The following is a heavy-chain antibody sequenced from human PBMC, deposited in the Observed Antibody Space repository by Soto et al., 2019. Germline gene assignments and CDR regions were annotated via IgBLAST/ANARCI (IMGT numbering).Heavy chain of an antibody. D-gene: IGHD3-22*01. CDR2: IYLADDK. V-gene: IGHV2-5*02. Sequence: QITLKESAPTLVKPTQTLTLTCTFSGFSLSTSGVGVGWIRQPPGKALECLALIYLADDKRYSPSLKSRLTITMETSKNQVVLTMTNMDPVDTGTYYCAHRLQSGYYYHGGTFNYWGQGALVTVSS. CDR1: GFSLSTSGVG. CDR3: AHRLQSGYYYHGGTFNY. J-gene: IGHJ4*02.